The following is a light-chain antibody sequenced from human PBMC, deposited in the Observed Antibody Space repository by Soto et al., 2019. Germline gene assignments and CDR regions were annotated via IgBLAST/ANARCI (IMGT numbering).Light chain of an antibody. CDR1: QGIAPY. Sequence: DVQMTQSPSSLSAFVGDRVTITCRASQGIAPYLAWFQQKPGKVPRLLIYATSTLQSGVPSRFSGGGSGTDFTLTVTSLQPEDVGTYYCQKYNSAPLTFGGGTKVDIK. J-gene: IGKJ4*01. CDR2: ATS. CDR3: QKYNSAPLT. V-gene: IGKV1-27*01.